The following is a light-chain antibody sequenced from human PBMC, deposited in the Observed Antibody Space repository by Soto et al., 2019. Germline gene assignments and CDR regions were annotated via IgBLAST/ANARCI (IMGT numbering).Light chain of an antibody. V-gene: IGKV1-39*01. J-gene: IGKJ1*01. CDR3: QQSYSTPRT. CDR1: QSISSY. CDR2: AAS. Sequence: DIQVTQSPSSLSASVGDRVTITCRASQSISSYLNWYQQKPGKAPKLLIYAASSLQSGVPSRFSVSGSGTDFTLTISSLQPEDSATYYCQQSYSTPRTFGQGTKVDIK.